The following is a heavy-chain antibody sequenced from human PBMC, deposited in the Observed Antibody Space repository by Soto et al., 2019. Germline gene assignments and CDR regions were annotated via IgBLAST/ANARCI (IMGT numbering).Heavy chain of an antibody. J-gene: IGHJ4*02. CDR1: GGSISSGGYY. CDR2: IYYSGST. D-gene: IGHD5-18*01. Sequence: PSETLSLTCPVSGGSISSGGYYWSWIRQHPGKGLEWIGYIYYSGSTYYNPSLKSRVTISVDTSKNQFSLKLSSVTAADTAVYYCAREKGDTAMVGYFDYWGQGTLVTVSS. V-gene: IGHV4-31*03. CDR3: AREKGDTAMVGYFDY.